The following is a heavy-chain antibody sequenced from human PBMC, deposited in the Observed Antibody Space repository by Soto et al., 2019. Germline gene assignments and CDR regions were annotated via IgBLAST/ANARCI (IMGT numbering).Heavy chain of an antibody. D-gene: IGHD4-17*01. V-gene: IGHV3-64*01. CDR2: ISSNGGST. CDR1: GFTFSSYA. CDR3: AVGGYGDFDY. Sequence: GGSLRLSCAASGFTFSSYAMHWVRQAPGKGLEYVSAISSNGGSTYYANSVKGRFTISRDNSKNTLYLQMGSLRAEDMAVYYCAVGGYGDFDYWGQGTLVTVSS. J-gene: IGHJ4*02.